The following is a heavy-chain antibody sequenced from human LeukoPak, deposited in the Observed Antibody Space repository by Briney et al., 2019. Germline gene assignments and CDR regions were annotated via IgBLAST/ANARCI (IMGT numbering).Heavy chain of an antibody. J-gene: IGHJ4*02. Sequence: PSETLSLTCTVSGGSISSYYWSWIRQPPGKGLEWIGYIYYSGSTNYNPSLKSRVTISVDTSKNQFSLKLSSVTAADTAVYYCARLRYSSSWFSEYYFDYWGQGTLVTVSS. CDR3: ARLRYSSSWFSEYYFDY. D-gene: IGHD6-13*01. CDR2: IYYSGST. V-gene: IGHV4-59*08. CDR1: GGSISSYY.